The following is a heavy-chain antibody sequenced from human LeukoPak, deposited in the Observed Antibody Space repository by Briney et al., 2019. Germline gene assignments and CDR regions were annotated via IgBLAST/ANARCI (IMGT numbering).Heavy chain of an antibody. V-gene: IGHV1-24*01. CDR2: FDPEDGET. Sequence: ASVTVSCKFSGYTLTELSMHWVRQAPGKGLEWMGGFDPEDGETIYAQKFQGRVTMTEDTSTDTAYMELSSLRSEDTAVYYCATVGTMVRGVIPLYYYYGMDVWGQGTTVTVSS. CDR1: GYTLTELS. CDR3: ATVGTMVRGVIPLYYYYGMDV. J-gene: IGHJ6*02. D-gene: IGHD3-10*01.